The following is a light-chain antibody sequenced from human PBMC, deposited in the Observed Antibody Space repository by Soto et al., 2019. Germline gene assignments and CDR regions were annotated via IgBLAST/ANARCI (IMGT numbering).Light chain of an antibody. V-gene: IGKV1-39*01. J-gene: IGKJ3*01. Sequence: DIQMTQSPSSLSATVGDRVSITCRASENIGNYLAWFQQKPGKAPKLLIYRASSLQSGVPSRFSGSGSGTDFTLTISSLQPDDFATYYWHQSYSSPLTFGPGTTVDLK. CDR2: RAS. CDR1: ENIGNY. CDR3: HQSYSSPLT.